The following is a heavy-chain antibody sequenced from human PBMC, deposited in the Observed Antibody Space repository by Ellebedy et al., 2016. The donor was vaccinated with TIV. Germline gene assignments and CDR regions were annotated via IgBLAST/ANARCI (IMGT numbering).Heavy chain of an antibody. D-gene: IGHD6-19*01. CDR1: GFSLNTGGMS. CDR3: ARLLWNSSGWYQDY. J-gene: IGHJ4*02. Sequence: SGPTLVKPRQTLKLTCTFSGFSLNTGGMSVTWIRQPPGKALEWLARLDWDGDTYYNTSLKTRLTISKDTSKNQVVLTMTNMDPGDTATYYCARLLWNSSGWYQDYWGQGTVVTVSP. CDR2: LDWDGDT. V-gene: IGHV2-70*11.